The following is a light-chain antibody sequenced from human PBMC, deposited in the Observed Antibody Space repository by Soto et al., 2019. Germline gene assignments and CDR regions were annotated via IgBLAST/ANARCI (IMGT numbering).Light chain of an antibody. CDR1: QSITLY. CDR2: AAS. V-gene: IGKV1-39*01. J-gene: IGKJ2*01. Sequence: DIQMTQSPSSLSASVGDRVTITCRASQSITLYLNWYQQKPGKAPKLLIYAASSLQSGIPLRFSGSGSGRDFTLTIDSLQPEDFATYYCQQSYSSPYNFGQGSKLEIK. CDR3: QQSYSSPYN.